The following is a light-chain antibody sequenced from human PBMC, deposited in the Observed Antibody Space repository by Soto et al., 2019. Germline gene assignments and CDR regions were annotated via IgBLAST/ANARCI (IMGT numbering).Light chain of an antibody. V-gene: IGKV3-15*01. Sequence: EIVLTQSPATLSVSLGESAALSCRASQSVRTKLAWYQQRPGQAPRLLIYGASTRATGIPARFSGSGSGTEFTLIITSLQSEDCGVYYCQQHNNWPPITFGQGTRLEIK. CDR2: GAS. CDR1: QSVRTK. J-gene: IGKJ5*01. CDR3: QQHNNWPPIT.